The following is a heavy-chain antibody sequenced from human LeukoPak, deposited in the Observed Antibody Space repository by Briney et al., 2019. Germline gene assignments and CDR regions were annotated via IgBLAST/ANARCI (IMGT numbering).Heavy chain of an antibody. D-gene: IGHD3-10*01. V-gene: IGHV5-51*01. Sequence: LKFSCTGACYCFTSYLICWVRQMPRKGLEWMMIIYPGDCDTRYNPSFQGLATISANKSITTSYLMRSSMTASDTAIYYAARHSYYFGSGSYWSGPYIDVWGKGTTVTVSS. CDR2: IYPGDCDT. CDR1: CYCFTSYL. J-gene: IGHJ6*03. CDR3: ARHSYYFGSGSYWSGPYIDV.